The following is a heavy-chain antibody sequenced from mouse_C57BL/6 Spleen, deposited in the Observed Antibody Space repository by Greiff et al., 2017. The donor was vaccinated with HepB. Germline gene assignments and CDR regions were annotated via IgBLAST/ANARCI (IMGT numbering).Heavy chain of an antibody. CDR1: GYTFTDHT. J-gene: IGHJ3*01. Sequence: VQLQQSDAELVKPGASVKISCKVSGYTFTDHTIHWMKQRPEQGLEWIGYIYPRDGSTKYNEKFKGKATLTADKSSSTAYMQLNRLTSEDSAVYFCARGRPYSPPWFAYWGQGTLVTVSA. CDR2: IYPRDGST. CDR3: ARGRPYSPPWFAY. D-gene: IGHD2-12*01. V-gene: IGHV1-78*01.